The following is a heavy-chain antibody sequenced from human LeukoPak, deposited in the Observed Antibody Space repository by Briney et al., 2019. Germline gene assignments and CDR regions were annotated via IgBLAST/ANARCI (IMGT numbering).Heavy chain of an antibody. J-gene: IGHJ4*02. CDR3: SGGIISMSY. D-gene: IGHD3-10*01. Sequence: ASVRVSFKVSGYTLTELSMHWVRQVPGQGLEWMGGFDPEAGETVYTQKFQGRVTMTEDTSIDTAYMDLSSLRSEDTAMYYCSGGIISMSYWGQGTLVTVSS. CDR2: FDPEAGET. CDR1: GYTLTELS. V-gene: IGHV1-24*01.